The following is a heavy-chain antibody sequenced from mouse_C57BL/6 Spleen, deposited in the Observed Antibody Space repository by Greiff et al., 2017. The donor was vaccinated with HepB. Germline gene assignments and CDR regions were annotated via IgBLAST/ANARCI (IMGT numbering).Heavy chain of an antibody. CDR1: GFTFSDYG. CDR3: ARRTVTGLGMDY. D-gene: IGHD4-1*01. CDR2: ISSGSSTI. V-gene: IGHV5-17*01. Sequence: EVKLMESGGGLVKPGGSLKLSCAASGFTFSDYGMHWVRQAPEKGLEWVAYISSGSSTIYYADTVKGRFTISRDNAKNTLFLQMTSLRSEDTAMYYCARRTVTGLGMDYWGQGTSVTVSS. J-gene: IGHJ4*01.